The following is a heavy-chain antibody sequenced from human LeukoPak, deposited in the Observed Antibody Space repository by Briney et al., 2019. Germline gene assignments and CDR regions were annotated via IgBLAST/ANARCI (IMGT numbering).Heavy chain of an antibody. CDR3: ARTRGSQNYNWFDP. J-gene: IGHJ5*02. CDR1: GGSIDSSSYY. Sequence: SETLSLTCTVSGGSIDSSSYYWGWIRQPPGKGLEWIGSIYSSGSTYYNPSLKSRVTVSVDTSKNQFSLKLTSVTAADTAVYYCARTRGSQNYNWFDPWGQGTLVTVSS. CDR2: IYSSGST. V-gene: IGHV4-39*01. D-gene: IGHD2-15*01.